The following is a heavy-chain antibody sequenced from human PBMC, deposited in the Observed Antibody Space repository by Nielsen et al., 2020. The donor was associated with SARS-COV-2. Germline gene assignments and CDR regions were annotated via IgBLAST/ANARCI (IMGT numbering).Heavy chain of an antibody. D-gene: IGHD3-10*01. Sequence: SETLSLTCTVSGGSFSSNSYYWGWIRQPPGKGLEWIASIYYSGTTYYNPSLKSRVAISIDTSKNQFSLKVTSVTAADTAVYYCARFIGSGNYIGSYYFDFWGQGTLVTVSS. J-gene: IGHJ4*02. CDR3: ARFIGSGNYIGSYYFDF. CDR2: IYYSGTT. CDR1: GGSFSSNSYY. V-gene: IGHV4-39*01.